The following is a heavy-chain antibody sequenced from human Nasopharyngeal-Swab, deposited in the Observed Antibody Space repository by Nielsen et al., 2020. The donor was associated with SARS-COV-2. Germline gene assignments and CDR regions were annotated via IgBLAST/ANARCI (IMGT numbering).Heavy chain of an antibody. J-gene: IGHJ4*02. D-gene: IGHD3-10*01. CDR3: AREEYYYGSGSPRYYFDY. CDR2: INHSGST. V-gene: IGHV4-34*01. Sequence: WIRQPPGKGLEWIGEINHSGSTNYNPSLKSRVSISADTPKNQFSLKLSSVTAADTAVYYCAREEYYYGSGSPRYYFDYWGQGTLVTVSS.